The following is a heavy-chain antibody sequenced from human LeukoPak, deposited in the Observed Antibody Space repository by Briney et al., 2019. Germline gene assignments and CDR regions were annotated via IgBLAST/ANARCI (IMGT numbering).Heavy chain of an antibody. Sequence: GGSLRLSCAASGFTFSSYAMHWVRQAPGKGLEWVAVISYDGSNKYYADSVKGRFTISRDNSKNTLYLQMNSLRAEDTAVYYCARYTAGNPFDYWGQGTLVTVSS. J-gene: IGHJ4*02. CDR2: ISYDGSNK. CDR1: GFTFSSYA. V-gene: IGHV3-30*04. CDR3: ARYTAGNPFDY. D-gene: IGHD1-14*01.